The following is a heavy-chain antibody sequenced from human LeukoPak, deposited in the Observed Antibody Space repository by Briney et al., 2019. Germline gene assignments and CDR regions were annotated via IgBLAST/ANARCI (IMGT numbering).Heavy chain of an antibody. CDR2: LSGSGYTT. CDR1: GFTFSTCA. V-gene: IGHV3-23*01. CDR3: AKSSGYCSSTNCYPDY. Sequence: GGSLRLSCAASGFTFSTCAMSWVRQAPGKGLEWVSALSGSGYTTYYTDSVKGRFTISRDNSKNTLYLQMNSLRAEDTAVYYCAKSSGYCSSTNCYPDYWGQGTLVTVSP. J-gene: IGHJ4*02. D-gene: IGHD2-2*01.